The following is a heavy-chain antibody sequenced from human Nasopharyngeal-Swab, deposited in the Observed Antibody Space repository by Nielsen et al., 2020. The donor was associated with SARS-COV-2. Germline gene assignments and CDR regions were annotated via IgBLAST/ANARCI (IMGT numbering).Heavy chain of an antibody. V-gene: IGHV4-39*01. CDR2: IYYSGST. Sequence: SETLSLTCTVPGGSTSSSSYYGCWIRQPPGKGLYWIGNIYYSGSTYYTPSINSRVTISVDPSKNQFSTQLSSVTAADTAVYYCANSWYGFPPAEYFQHWGQGTLVTVSS. CDR1: GGSTSSSSYY. J-gene: IGHJ1*01. D-gene: IGHD6-13*01. CDR3: ANSWYGFPPAEYFQH.